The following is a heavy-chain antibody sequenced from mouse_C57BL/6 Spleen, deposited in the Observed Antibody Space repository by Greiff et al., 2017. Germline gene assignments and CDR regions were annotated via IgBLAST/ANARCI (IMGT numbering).Heavy chain of an antibody. CDR1: GFNIKDDY. D-gene: IGHD2-10*02. V-gene: IGHV14-4*01. CDR3: TKGRYGNYVLFAY. CDR2: IDPENGDT. Sequence: VQLQQSGAELVRPGASVKLSCTASGFNIKDDYMHWVKQRPEQGLEWIGWIDPENGDTEYASKFQGKATIKADTSSNTAYLRLSSLTAEDTAVYYCTKGRYGNYVLFAYWGQGTLVTVSS. J-gene: IGHJ3*01.